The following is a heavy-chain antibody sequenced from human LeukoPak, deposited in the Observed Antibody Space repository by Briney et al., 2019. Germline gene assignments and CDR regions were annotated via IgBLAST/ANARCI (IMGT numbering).Heavy chain of an antibody. CDR3: YFDY. J-gene: IGHJ4*02. D-gene: IGHD2-15*01. CDR2: IYTSGST. CDR1: GGSISSYY. Sequence: SETLSLTCTVSGGSISSYYWSWIRQPAGKGLEWIGRIYTSGSTNYNPSLKSRVTMSVDTSKNQFSLKLSSVGIYCSGGSCRYFDYWGQGTLVTVSS. V-gene: IGHV4-4*07.